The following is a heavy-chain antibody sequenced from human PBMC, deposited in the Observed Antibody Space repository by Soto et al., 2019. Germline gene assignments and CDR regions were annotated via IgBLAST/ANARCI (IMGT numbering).Heavy chain of an antibody. V-gene: IGHV4-31*03. J-gene: IGHJ6*02. CDR3: ARERAARSYYYYYGMDV. Sequence: PSETLSLTCTVSGGSISSGGYYWSWIRQHPGNGLEWIGYIYYSGSTYYNPSLKSRVTISVDTSKNQFSLKLSSVTAADTAVYYCARERAARSYYYYYGMDVWGQGTTVTVSS. CDR2: IYYSGST. D-gene: IGHD2-15*01. CDR1: GGSISSGGYY.